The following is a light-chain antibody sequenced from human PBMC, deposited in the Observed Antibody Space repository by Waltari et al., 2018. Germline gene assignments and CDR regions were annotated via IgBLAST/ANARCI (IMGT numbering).Light chain of an antibody. V-gene: IGLV2-14*03. CDR1: SSDVGGYNC. Sequence: QSALTQPASVSGSPGESITISCTGTSSDVGGYNCVPWYQQHPGKAPKLMIYDVSNRPAGLSNRFSCSKSGNTSSRTISGLQAEDDADYYCSSYTSSNTLVFGTGTKVTAL. J-gene: IGLJ1*01. CDR2: DVS. CDR3: SSYTSSNTLV.